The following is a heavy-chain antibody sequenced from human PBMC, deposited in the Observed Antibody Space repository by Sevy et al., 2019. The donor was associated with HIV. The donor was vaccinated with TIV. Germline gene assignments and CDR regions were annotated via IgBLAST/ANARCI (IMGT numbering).Heavy chain of an antibody. Sequence: GGSLRLSCAASGFTFSSYEMNWVRQAPGKGLEWVSYISSSGSTIYYADSVKGRFTISRDNAKNSLYLQMNSLRAEDTALYYCAKDMRSMVRGVMIAFDIWGQGTMVTVSS. CDR2: ISSSGSTI. D-gene: IGHD3-10*01. CDR3: AKDMRSMVRGVMIAFDI. CDR1: GFTFSSYE. J-gene: IGHJ3*02. V-gene: IGHV3-48*03.